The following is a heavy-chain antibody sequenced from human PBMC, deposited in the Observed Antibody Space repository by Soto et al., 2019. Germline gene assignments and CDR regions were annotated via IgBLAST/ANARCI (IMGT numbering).Heavy chain of an antibody. CDR1: GGSISSYY. Sequence: SETLSLTCTVSGGSISSYYWSWIRQPPGKGLEWIGYIYYSGSTNYNPSLKSRVTISVDTSKNQFSLKLSSVTAADTAVYYCARHRGLQQVAFDIWGQGTMVTVSS. V-gene: IGHV4-59*08. CDR2: IYYSGST. J-gene: IGHJ3*02. D-gene: IGHD3-10*01. CDR3: ARHRGLQQVAFDI.